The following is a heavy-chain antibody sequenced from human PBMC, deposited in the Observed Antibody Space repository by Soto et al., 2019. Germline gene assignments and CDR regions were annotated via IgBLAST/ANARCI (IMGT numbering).Heavy chain of an antibody. Sequence: GGSLRLSCAASGFTFRSFTMNWVRQAPGKGLEWASTISSNSAYIYYTDALRGRFTISRDNAKNSLHLQMNSLRAEDTAVYYCARDASRDSSARGWFDPWGPGTLVTVSS. CDR3: ARDASRDSSARGWFDP. D-gene: IGHD6-13*01. J-gene: IGHJ5*02. CDR2: ISSNSAYI. V-gene: IGHV3-21*01. CDR1: GFTFRSFT.